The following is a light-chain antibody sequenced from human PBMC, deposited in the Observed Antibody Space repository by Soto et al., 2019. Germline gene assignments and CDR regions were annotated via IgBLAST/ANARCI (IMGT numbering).Light chain of an antibody. J-gene: IGLJ3*02. CDR3: SSYAASNNFYFV. CDR2: EVT. CDR1: SSDVGGYNY. V-gene: IGLV2-8*01. Sequence: QSALTQPPSASGSPGQSVTISCTGTSSDVGGYNYVSWYQQYPGRAPKLMIYEVTKRPSGVPDRFSGSKSGNTGSLTVSGLQAEDEADYYCSSYAASNNFYFVFGGGTQLTVL.